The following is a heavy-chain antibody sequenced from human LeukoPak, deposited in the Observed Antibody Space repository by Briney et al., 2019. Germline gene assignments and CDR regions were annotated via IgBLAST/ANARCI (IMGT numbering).Heavy chain of an antibody. CDR1: GFTFSSYA. D-gene: IGHD6-19*01. V-gene: IGHV3-23*01. CDR2: ISGSGGST. CDR3: ARALAVYFDY. J-gene: IGHJ4*02. Sequence: PGGSLRLSCAASGFTFSSYAMSWVRQAPGKGLEWVSAISGSGGSTYYADSMKGRFTISRDNSKNTLYLQMNSLRAEDTAVYYCARALAVYFDYWGQGTLVTVSS.